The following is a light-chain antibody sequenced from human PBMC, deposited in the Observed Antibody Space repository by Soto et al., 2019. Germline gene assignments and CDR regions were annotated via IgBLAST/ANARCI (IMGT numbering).Light chain of an antibody. V-gene: IGKV3-11*01. CDR2: DAS. CDR1: QSVSSY. J-gene: IGKJ5*01. CDR3: QQRTNWPPIT. Sequence: EIVLTQSPATLPLSPGERATLSCRASQSVSSYLAWYQQKPGQAPRLLIYDASNRATGIPARFSGSGSGTDFTLTISSLESEDFAVYYCQQRTNWPPITFGQGTRLEIK.